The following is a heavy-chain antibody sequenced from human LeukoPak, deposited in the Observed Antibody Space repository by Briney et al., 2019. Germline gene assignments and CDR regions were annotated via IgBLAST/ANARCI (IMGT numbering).Heavy chain of an antibody. CDR1: GYTFTANY. CDR3: ARAKRLGGNYYFDY. Sequence: ASVKVSCKASGYTFTANYMHWVRQAPGQGLEWMGRLNPNNGDTTYAQKFQGRVTMTRDTSISTAYMELSSLRSDDTAVYYCARAKRLGGNYYFDYWGQGTLVAVST. V-gene: IGHV1-2*06. D-gene: IGHD3-16*01. J-gene: IGHJ4*02. CDR2: LNPNNGDT.